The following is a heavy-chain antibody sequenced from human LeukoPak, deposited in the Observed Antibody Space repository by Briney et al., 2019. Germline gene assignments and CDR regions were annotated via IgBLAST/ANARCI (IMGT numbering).Heavy chain of an antibody. V-gene: IGHV4-59*01. J-gene: IGHJ6*02. CDR1: GGSISSYY. Sequence: SETLSLTCTVSGGSISSYYWSWIRQPPGKGLEWIGYIYYSGSTNYNPSLKSRVTISVDTSKNQFSLKLSSVTAADTAVYYCARADLPYGYQGYGMDVWSQGTTVTVSS. CDR3: ARADLPYGYQGYGMDV. D-gene: IGHD5-24*01. CDR2: IYYSGST.